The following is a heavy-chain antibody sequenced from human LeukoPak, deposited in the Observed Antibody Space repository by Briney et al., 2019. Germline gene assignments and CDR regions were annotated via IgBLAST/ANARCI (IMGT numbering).Heavy chain of an antibody. CDR1: RRSISSSSYC. CDR2: IYYSGST. D-gene: IGHD6-13*01. CDR3: AVCSSSWLFDY. V-gene: IGHV4-39*01. Sequence: EASETLYLSCTVSRRSISSSSYCWGWIRQPPGTGLEWIGSIYYSGSTYYNPSLKSRVTISVDTSKNQFSLKLSSVTAADTAVYYCAVCSSSWLFDYWGQGTLVTVSS. J-gene: IGHJ4*02.